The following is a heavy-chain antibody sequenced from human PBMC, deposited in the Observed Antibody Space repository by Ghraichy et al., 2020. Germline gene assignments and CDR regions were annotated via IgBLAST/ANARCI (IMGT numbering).Heavy chain of an antibody. V-gene: IGHV4-59*08. CDR1: GGSISNYY. Sequence: EPLSLTCSVSGGSISNYYWTWIRQSPGKGLEWIGHIYYSGSTNYNPSLKSRVTISVDTSKNQFSLKLSSVTAADTAVYYCATASRNNGFDVWGRGTLVTVS. CDR3: ATASRNNGFDV. J-gene: IGHJ2*01. CDR2: IYYSGST. D-gene: IGHD1-14*01.